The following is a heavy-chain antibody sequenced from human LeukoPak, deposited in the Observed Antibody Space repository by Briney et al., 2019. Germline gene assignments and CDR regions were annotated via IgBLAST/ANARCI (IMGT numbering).Heavy chain of an antibody. V-gene: IGHV1-8*01. CDR2: MNPNSGNT. CDR1: GYTFTSYD. D-gene: IGHD3-22*01. Sequence: GASVKVSCKASGYTFTSYDINWVRQATGQGLEWMGWMNPNSGNTGYAQKFPGRVTMTRNTSISTAYMELSSLRSEDTAVYYCATAGGNYYDSSGYYSPFDYWGQGTLVTVSS. CDR3: ATAGGNYYDSSGYYSPFDY. J-gene: IGHJ4*02.